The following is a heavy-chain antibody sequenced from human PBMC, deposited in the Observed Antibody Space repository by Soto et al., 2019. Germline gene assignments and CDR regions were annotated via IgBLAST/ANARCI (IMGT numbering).Heavy chain of an antibody. CDR2: ISYDGSNK. J-gene: IGHJ4*02. Sequence: GGSLILSCAASGFTFSSYGMHWVRQAPGKGLEWVAVISYDGSNKYYADSVKGRFTISRDNSKNTLYLQMNSLRAEDTAVYYCAKGSFSAHQFLYHRGQGTLVTXSS. D-gene: IGHD3-10*01. CDR1: GFTFSSYG. V-gene: IGHV3-30*18. CDR3: AKGSFSAHQFLYH.